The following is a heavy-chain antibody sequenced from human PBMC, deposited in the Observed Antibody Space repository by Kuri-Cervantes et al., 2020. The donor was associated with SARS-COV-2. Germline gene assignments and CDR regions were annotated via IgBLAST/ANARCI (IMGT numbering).Heavy chain of an antibody. CDR2: ISYDGRKK. CDR1: GGSFSGYY. CDR3: AKDRFGVHDF. J-gene: IGHJ4*02. V-gene: IGHV3-30*18. D-gene: IGHD2-8*01. Sequence: GESLKISCAVYGGSFSGYYWSWIRQPPGRGLEWVAVISYDGRKKKCVPSGKGRFTISRDNSQNTLYLQVKSLKSEDTAIYYCAKDRFGVHDFWGQGTLVTVSS.